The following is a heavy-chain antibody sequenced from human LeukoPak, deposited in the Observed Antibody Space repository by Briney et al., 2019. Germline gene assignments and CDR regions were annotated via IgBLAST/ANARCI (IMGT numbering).Heavy chain of an antibody. CDR1: VYTFTSYD. CDR3: GRGAFRRRPASHYYMDV. Sequence: GASVKVSCKASVYTFTSYDINWVRQATGQGLEWLGGMNPNSVNTGYAQNFQCRVTMTRNTSISTAYIVMRSFRSEDTAVYYCGRGAFRRRPASHYYMDVWGKGTTVTVSS. J-gene: IGHJ6*03. D-gene: IGHD2-2*01. CDR2: MNPNSVNT. V-gene: IGHV1-8*01.